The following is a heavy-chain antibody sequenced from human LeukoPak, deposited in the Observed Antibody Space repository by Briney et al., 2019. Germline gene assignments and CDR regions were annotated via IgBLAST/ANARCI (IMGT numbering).Heavy chain of an antibody. CDR3: AKMGSGWYGDF. Sequence: GGSLRLSYAASGFTFRSSDMTWVRQAPGKGLEWLSIVSGSGGSTYYADFVKGRFTISRDQSENKVYLQMNSLRAEDTAVYYCAKMGSGWYGDFWGQGTLVTVSS. J-gene: IGHJ4*02. CDR1: GFTFRSSD. D-gene: IGHD6-19*01. V-gene: IGHV3-23*01. CDR2: VSGSGGST.